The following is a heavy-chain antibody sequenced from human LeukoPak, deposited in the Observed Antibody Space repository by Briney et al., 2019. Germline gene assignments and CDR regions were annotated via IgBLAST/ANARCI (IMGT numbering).Heavy chain of an antibody. J-gene: IGHJ4*02. D-gene: IGHD4/OR15-4a*01. CDR3: ARRAGAYSHPYDY. CDR1: GFTVSSNY. CDR2: INQDGSEK. Sequence: GGSLRLSCAASGFTVSSNYMSWVRQAPGKGLEWVANINQDGSEKYYVDSVKGRFTISRDNAKNSLYLQMNSLRAEDTAVYYCARRAGAYSHPYDYWGQGTLVTVSS. V-gene: IGHV3-7*03.